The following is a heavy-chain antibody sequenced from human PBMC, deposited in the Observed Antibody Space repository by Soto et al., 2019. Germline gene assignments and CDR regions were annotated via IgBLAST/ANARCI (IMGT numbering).Heavy chain of an antibody. CDR3: ARGMNDIVVVVAATWIFDY. D-gene: IGHD2-15*01. CDR2: INPSGGST. Sequence: GASVKVSCKASGYTFTSYYMHWVRQAPGQGLEWMGIINPSGGSTSYAQKFQGRVTMTRDTSTSTVYMELSSLRSEDTAVYYCARGMNDIVVVVAATWIFDYWGQGTLATVSS. V-gene: IGHV1-46*01. J-gene: IGHJ4*02. CDR1: GYTFTSYY.